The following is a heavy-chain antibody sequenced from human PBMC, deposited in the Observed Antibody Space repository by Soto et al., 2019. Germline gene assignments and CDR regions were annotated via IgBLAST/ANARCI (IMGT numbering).Heavy chain of an antibody. Sequence: SGPTLVNPTQTVTLTCTFSGFSLSTSGVGVGWIRQPPGKALEWLALIYWDDDKRYSPSLKSRLTITKDTSKNQVVLTMTNVDPVDTATYYCAHVRLEPPSMSVDIVANVGTYNWFDPWGQGTLVTSPQ. CDR1: GFSLSTSGVG. CDR3: AHVRLEPPSMSVDIVANVGTYNWFDP. CDR2: IYWDDDK. J-gene: IGHJ5*02. V-gene: IGHV2-5*02. D-gene: IGHD5-12*01.